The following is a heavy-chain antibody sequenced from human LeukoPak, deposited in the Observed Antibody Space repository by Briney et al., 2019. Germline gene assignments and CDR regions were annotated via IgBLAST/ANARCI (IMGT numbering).Heavy chain of an antibody. CDR3: ARAIRYQLLSDY. V-gene: IGHV1-8*02. CDR1: GYTFSTYD. Sequence: ASVKVSCKPSGYTFSTYDINWLRQAAGQGLEWMGWMNPNSANTVFAQKLQGRAAITRDTSTATAYLGLSGLTSEDTAVYYCARAIRYQLLSDYWGQGTLVTVSS. J-gene: IGHJ4*02. D-gene: IGHD2-2*01. CDR2: MNPNSANT.